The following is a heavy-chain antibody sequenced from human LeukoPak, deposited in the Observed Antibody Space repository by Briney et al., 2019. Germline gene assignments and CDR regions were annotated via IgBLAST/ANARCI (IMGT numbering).Heavy chain of an antibody. CDR1: GGSISSYY. Sequence: SETLSLTCTVSGGSISSYYWSWIRQPPGKGLEWIGYIYYGGSTNYNPSLKSRVTISVDTSKNQLSLRLSSMTAADTAVYYCARDVGRLRYYFDYWGQGTLVTVSS. CDR2: IYYGGST. CDR3: ARDVGRLRYYFDY. D-gene: IGHD1-26*01. J-gene: IGHJ4*02. V-gene: IGHV4-59*01.